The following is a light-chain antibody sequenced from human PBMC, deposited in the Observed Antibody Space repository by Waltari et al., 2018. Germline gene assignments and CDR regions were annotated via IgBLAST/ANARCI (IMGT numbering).Light chain of an antibody. J-gene: IGLJ3*02. CDR3: AVWDDSLSAWV. Sequence: QSVLTQPPSASGTPGQRVTISCSGSSSNIGSQYGFWYQQLPVTAPTLLSYRNNQRPSGVPDRFSGSKSGTSASLAISGLRSEDEADYHCAVWDDSLSAWVFGGGTKLTVL. CDR1: SSNIGSQY. CDR2: RNN. V-gene: IGLV1-47*01.